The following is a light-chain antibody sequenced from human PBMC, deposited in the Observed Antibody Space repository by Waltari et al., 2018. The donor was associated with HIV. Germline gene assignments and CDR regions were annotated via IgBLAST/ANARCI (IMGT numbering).Light chain of an antibody. V-gene: IGKV4-1*01. CDR1: QSIFYPSHNKNF. CDR3: HQYYSSPT. J-gene: IGKJ1*01. CDR2: CES. Sequence: DIVMTQSPDSLAVSLCERATINCKSSQSIFYPSHNKNFLAWYQQKPGQPPKLLIYCESTRESGVPDRVSGSGDGTDYTLTISSLQAEDVAVYYCHQYYSSPTFGQGTKVEIK.